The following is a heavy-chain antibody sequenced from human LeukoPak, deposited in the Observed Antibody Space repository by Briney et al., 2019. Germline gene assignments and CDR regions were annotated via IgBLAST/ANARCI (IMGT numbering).Heavy chain of an antibody. CDR1: GFTFSKFW. V-gene: IGHV3-7*01. J-gene: IGHJ4*02. CDR3: ATSDDSAATY. Sequence: GGALRLSCAASGFTFSKFWMSWVRQAPGKGLEWVADIKEDGSTKHYVDSVKGRFTISRDNAKNSLSLQMNYLRVEDTAVYYCATSDDSAATYWGQGTLVTVSS. D-gene: IGHD6-25*01. CDR2: IKEDGSTK.